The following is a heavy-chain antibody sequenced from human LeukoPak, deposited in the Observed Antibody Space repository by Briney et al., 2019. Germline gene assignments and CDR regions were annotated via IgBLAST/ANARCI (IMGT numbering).Heavy chain of an antibody. CDR3: AKDRLMGSSPTIDY. CDR1: GFTFSSYV. Sequence: TGGSLRLSCAASGFTFSSYVMSWVRQAPGKGLEWVSAISGSGGSTYYADSVKGRFTISRDNSKNTLYLQMNSLRAEDTAVYYCAKDRLMGSSPTIDYWGQGTLVTVSS. CDR2: ISGSGGST. V-gene: IGHV3-23*01. D-gene: IGHD6-13*01. J-gene: IGHJ4*02.